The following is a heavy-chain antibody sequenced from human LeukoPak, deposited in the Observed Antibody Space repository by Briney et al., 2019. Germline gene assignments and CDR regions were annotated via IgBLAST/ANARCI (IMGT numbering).Heavy chain of an antibody. CDR3: AKGLMVRGVIINYYYYGMDV. CDR1: EFTFTNYW. Sequence: TGGSLRLSCAASEFTFTNYWMSWVRQAPGKGLEWVSAISGSGGSTYYADSVKGRFTISRDNSKNTLYLQMNGLRAEDTAVYYCAKGLMVRGVIINYYYYGMDVWGQGTTVTVSS. D-gene: IGHD3-10*01. CDR2: ISGSGGST. J-gene: IGHJ6*02. V-gene: IGHV3-23*01.